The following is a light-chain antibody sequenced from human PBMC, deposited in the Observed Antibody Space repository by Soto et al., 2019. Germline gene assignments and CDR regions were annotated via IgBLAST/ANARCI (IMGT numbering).Light chain of an antibody. CDR3: QQYGSSPKT. Sequence: EIVLTQSPGTLSLSPGERGTLSCRASQSVGFNLAWYQQRPGQAPRLLIYGASNRATGIPDRFSGSGSGTDFTLTISRLEPEDFAVYYCQQYGSSPKTFGQGTKVDI. CDR2: GAS. V-gene: IGKV3-20*01. CDR1: QSVGFN. J-gene: IGKJ1*01.